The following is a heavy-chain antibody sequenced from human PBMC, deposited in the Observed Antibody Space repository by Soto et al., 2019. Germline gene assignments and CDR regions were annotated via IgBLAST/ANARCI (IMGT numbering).Heavy chain of an antibody. D-gene: IGHD4-17*01. Sequence: XSVKVSCKVSGYTLTELSMHXVRHSPGKGLEWMGGFDPEDGETIYAQKFQGRVTMTEDTSTDTAYMELSSLRSEDTAVYYCATREYGDYDHHFDYWGQGTLVTVSS. V-gene: IGHV1-24*01. CDR2: FDPEDGET. J-gene: IGHJ4*02. CDR3: ATREYGDYDHHFDY. CDR1: GYTLTELS.